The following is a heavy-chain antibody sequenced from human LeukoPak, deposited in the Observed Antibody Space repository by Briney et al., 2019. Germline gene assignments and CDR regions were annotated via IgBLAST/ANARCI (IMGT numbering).Heavy chain of an antibody. CDR2: ISAYNGNT. D-gene: IGHD2-2*01. Sequence: ASVKVSCKASGYTFTTYGLSWVRQAPGQGLEWMGWISAYNGNTNYAQKFQGRVTMTTDTSTSTAYMELRGLRSDDTAVYYCARDGVPAAMHYYYGMDVWGQGTTVTVSS. V-gene: IGHV1-18*01. CDR1: GYTFTTYG. CDR3: ARDGVPAAMHYYYGMDV. J-gene: IGHJ6*02.